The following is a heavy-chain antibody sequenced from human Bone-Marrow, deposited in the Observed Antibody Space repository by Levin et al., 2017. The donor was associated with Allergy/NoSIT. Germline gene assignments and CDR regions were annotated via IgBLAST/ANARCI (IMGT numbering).Heavy chain of an antibody. CDR2: ISYIERHT. J-gene: IGHJ4*02. D-gene: IGHD3-9*01. Sequence: PGGSLRLSCAASGFTFSNYAMHWVRQIPGKGLECVAVISYIERHTDYADSVKGRFTISRDNSKNTLYLQMDSLRVEDTAVYYCAKAGFRYSDWLSPTEYWGQGTLVTVSS. CDR3: AKAGFRYSDWLSPTEY. CDR1: GFTFSNYA. V-gene: IGHV3-30*04.